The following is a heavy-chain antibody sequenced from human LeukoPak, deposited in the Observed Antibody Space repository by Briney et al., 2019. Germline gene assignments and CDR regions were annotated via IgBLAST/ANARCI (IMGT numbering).Heavy chain of an antibody. J-gene: IGHJ5*02. D-gene: IGHD2-15*01. CDR3: ARSGYCSGGSCYSGGDWFDP. CDR1: GYTITGYY. CDR2: INPSGGST. V-gene: IGHV1-46*01. Sequence: ASVKVSCKASGYTITGYYMHWVRQAPGQGLEWMGIINPSGGSTSYAQKFQGRVTMTRDTSTSTVYMELSSLRSEDTAVYYCARSGYCSGGSCYSGGDWFDPWGQGTLVTVSS.